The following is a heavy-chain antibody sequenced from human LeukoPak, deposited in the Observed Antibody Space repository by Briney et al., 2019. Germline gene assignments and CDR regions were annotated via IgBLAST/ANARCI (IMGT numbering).Heavy chain of an antibody. D-gene: IGHD3-3*01. CDR3: AKVRADYYDFWSGYYSY. CDR2: ISGSGGST. CDR1: GFTFSSYA. V-gene: IGHV3-23*01. Sequence: GGSLGLSCAAPGFTFSSYAMSWVRQAPGKGLEWVSAISGSGGSTYYADSVKGRFTISRDNSKNTLYLQMNSLRAEDTAVYYCAKVRADYYDFWSGYYSYWGQGTLVTVSS. J-gene: IGHJ4*02.